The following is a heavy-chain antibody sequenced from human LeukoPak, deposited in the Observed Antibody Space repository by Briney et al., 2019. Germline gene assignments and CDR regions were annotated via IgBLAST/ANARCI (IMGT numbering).Heavy chain of an antibody. J-gene: IGHJ4*02. D-gene: IGHD4-17*01. CDR3: ARTPLGGYGDYDGPTSGY. V-gene: IGHV3-74*01. CDR1: GFTFSSYG. Sequence: PGGSLRLSCAASGFTFSSYGMHWVRQAPGKGLVWVSRINSDGSSTSYADSVKGRFTISRDNAKNTLYLQMNSLRAEDTAVYYCARTPLGGYGDYDGPTSGYWGQGTLVTVSS. CDR2: INSDGSST.